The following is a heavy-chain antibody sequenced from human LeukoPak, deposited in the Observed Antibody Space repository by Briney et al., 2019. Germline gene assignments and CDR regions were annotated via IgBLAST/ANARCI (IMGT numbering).Heavy chain of an antibody. D-gene: IGHD5-12*01. CDR2: IIPILGIA. J-gene: IGHJ4*02. CDR3: ARGGLSGYDYLFDY. V-gene: IGHV1-69*10. Sequence: ASVKVSCKASGGTFSSYAISWVRQAPGQGLEWMGRIIPILGIANDAQKFQGRVTITADKSTSTAYIELSSLRSEDTAVYYCARGGLSGYDYLFDYWGQGTLVTVPS. CDR1: GGTFSSYA.